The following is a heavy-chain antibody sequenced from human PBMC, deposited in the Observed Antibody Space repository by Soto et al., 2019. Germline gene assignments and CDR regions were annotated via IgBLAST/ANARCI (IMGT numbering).Heavy chain of an antibody. CDR2: IIHSGST. CDR3: ARSGRQQLGRRNWFDF. J-gene: IGHJ5*01. Sequence: SETLSLTCAVYGGSFSAYYWSWIRQAPGKGLEWIGEIIHSGSTNSNPSLKSRVTISVDTSKNQFSLSLSSVTAADTAVYYCARSGRQQLGRRNWFDFWGQGTLVTVSS. D-gene: IGHD6-13*01. V-gene: IGHV4-34*12. CDR1: GGSFSAYY.